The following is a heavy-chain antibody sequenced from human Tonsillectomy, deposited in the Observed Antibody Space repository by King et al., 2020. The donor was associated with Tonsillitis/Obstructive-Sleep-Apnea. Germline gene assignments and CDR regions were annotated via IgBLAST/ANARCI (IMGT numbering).Heavy chain of an antibody. CDR3: AKDGDYDLCSGYYTLHY. V-gene: IGHV3-23*04. D-gene: IGHD3-3*01. J-gene: IGHJ4*02. CDR1: GFTFSSYA. Sequence: VQLVESGGGLVQPGGSLRLSCAASGFTFSSYAMSWVRQAPGKGLEWVSGIIGSGGSTYYADSVKGRFTISRDNSKNTLYLQMNSLRAEDTAVYYCAKDGDYDLCSGYYTLHYWGQGILVTVSS. CDR2: IIGSGGST.